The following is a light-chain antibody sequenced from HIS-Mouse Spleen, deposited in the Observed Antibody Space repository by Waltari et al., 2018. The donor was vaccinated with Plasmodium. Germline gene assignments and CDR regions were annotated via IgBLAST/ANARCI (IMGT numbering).Light chain of an antibody. V-gene: IGKV3-11*01. CDR3: QQRSNWPIT. CDR2: DAS. Sequence: DIELTQSPATLSLSPGERATLSCRASQSVSSYLAWYQRKPGQAPRLLIYDASNRATGIPARFSGSGSGTDFTLTISSLEPEDFAVYYCQQRSNWPITFGQGTRLEIK. CDR1: QSVSSY. J-gene: IGKJ5*01.